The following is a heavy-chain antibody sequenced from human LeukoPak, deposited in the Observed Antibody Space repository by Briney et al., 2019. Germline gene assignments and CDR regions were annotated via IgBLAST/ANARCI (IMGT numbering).Heavy chain of an antibody. V-gene: IGHV3-21*06. CDR1: GFTFSGYS. CDR2: ISSSSSYI. D-gene: IGHD3-9*01. J-gene: IGHJ3*02. CDR3: ARDTYDTLTGYYKWAFDI. Sequence: GGSLRLSCAASGFTFSGYSLNWVRQAPGKGLEWVSSISSSSSYIYYADSVKGRFTISRDNAKNSLYLQMNSLRAEDTAVYYCARDTYDTLTGYYKWAFDIWGQGTMVTVSS.